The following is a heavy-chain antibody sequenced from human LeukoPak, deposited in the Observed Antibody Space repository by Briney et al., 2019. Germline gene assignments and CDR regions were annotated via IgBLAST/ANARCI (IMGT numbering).Heavy chain of an antibody. CDR3: AREFPYYYGMDV. V-gene: IGHV4-4*07. J-gene: IGHJ6*02. CDR1: GGSISSYY. CDR2: TYTSRST. Sequence: SETLSLTCSVSGGSISSYYWSWIRQPAGKRLEWIGRTYTSRSTNYNPSLKSRVTMSVDTSKNQFSLKLNSVTAADTAVYYCAREFPYYYGMDVWGQGTTVIVSS.